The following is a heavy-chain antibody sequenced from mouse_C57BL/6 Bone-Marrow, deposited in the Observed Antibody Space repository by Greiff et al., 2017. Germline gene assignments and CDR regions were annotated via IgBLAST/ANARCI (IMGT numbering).Heavy chain of an antibody. CDR1: GYTFTDYY. CDR2: INPNNGGT. J-gene: IGHJ2*01. CDR3: AREGTGPPFGY. V-gene: IGHV1-26*01. D-gene: IGHD4-1*01. Sequence: EVQLQQSGPELVKPGASVKISCKASGYTFTDYYMNWVKQSHGKSLEWIGDINPNNGGTSYNQKFKGKATLTVDKSSSTAYMELRSLTSEDSAVYYCAREGTGPPFGYWGQGTTLTVSS.